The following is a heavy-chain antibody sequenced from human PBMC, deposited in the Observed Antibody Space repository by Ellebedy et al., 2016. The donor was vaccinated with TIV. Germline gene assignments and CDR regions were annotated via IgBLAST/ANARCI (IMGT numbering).Heavy chain of an antibody. CDR2: VYYTGRT. D-gene: IGHD6-19*01. CDR1: GGSMINYY. V-gene: IGHV4-59*01. Sequence: MPSETLSLTCTVSGGSMINYYWSWVRQSPETGLEWIAYVYYTGRTNYNPSLRSRVTISLSTSKRQFSLNLRSLTAADTAVYYCARSSAGGFDYWYFDLWGRGTLVTVSS. CDR3: ARSSAGGFDYWYFDL. J-gene: IGHJ2*01.